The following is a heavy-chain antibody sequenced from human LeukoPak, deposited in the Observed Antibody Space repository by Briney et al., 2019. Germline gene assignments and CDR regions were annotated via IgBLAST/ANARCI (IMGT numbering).Heavy chain of an antibody. CDR2: MNPNSGNT. V-gene: IGHV1-8*03. D-gene: IGHD6-6*01. CDR1: GYTFTSYD. J-gene: IGHJ4*02. CDR3: ARHSSSSAFDY. Sequence: ASVKVSCKASGYTFTSYDINWVRQATGQGLEWMGWMNPNSGNTGYAQKFQGRVTITRNTSISTAYMELSRLRSEDAAVYYCARHSSSSAFDYWGQGTLVTVSS.